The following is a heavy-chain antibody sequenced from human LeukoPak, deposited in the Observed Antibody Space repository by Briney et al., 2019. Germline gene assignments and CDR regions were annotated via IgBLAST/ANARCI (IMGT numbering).Heavy chain of an antibody. CDR3: AREFGHSRWYFDY. Sequence: GRSLRLSCAASGFTYSRYSIHWVRQAPGKGLEWVTVVSADGRTQIYSDSVKGRFTVSRDNSLNTLHLQMNYLETEDTAVYYCAREFGHSRWYFDYWGQGALVTVSS. CDR1: GFTYSRYS. CDR2: VSADGRTQ. J-gene: IGHJ4*02. D-gene: IGHD4-23*01. V-gene: IGHV3-30*03.